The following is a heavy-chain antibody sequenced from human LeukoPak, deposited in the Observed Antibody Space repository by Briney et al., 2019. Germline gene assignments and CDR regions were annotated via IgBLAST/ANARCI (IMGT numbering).Heavy chain of an antibody. Sequence: GRSLRLSCAASGFTFDDYAMHWVRQAPGKGLEWVSGISWNSGSIGYADSVKGRFTISRDNAKNSLYLQMNSLRAEDTALYYCAKSSTYLYAFDIWGQGTMVTVSS. CDR3: AKSSTYLYAFDI. CDR1: GFTFDDYA. CDR2: ISWNSGSI. J-gene: IGHJ3*02. D-gene: IGHD2-8*01. V-gene: IGHV3-9*01.